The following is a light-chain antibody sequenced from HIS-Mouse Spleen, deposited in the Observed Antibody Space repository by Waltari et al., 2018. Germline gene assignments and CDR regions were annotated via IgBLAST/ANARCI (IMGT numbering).Light chain of an antibody. J-gene: IGLJ2*01. Sequence: SYELTQPPSVSVSPGQTVRITCSGDALPQKYSYWYQQKSGQAPVLVIYEDSKRPSGIPERFSGSSSGTMATLTISGAQVEDEADYYCYSTDSSGNHRVFGGGTKLTVL. CDR3: YSTDSSGNHRV. CDR2: EDS. CDR1: ALPQKY. V-gene: IGLV3-10*01.